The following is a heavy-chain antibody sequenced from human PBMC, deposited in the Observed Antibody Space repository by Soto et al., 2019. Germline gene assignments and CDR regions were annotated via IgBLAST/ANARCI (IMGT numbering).Heavy chain of an antibody. CDR1: GGTFSSYA. J-gene: IGHJ5*02. Sequence: QVQLVQSGAEVKKPGSSVKVSCKASGGTFSSYAISWVRQAPGQGLEWMGGIIPIFGTANYAQKFQGRVTITADESTSTAYMERSSLRSEDTAVYYCARALRFLEWFPPFDPWGQGTLVTVSS. CDR2: IIPIFGTA. CDR3: ARALRFLEWFPPFDP. D-gene: IGHD3-3*01. V-gene: IGHV1-69*12.